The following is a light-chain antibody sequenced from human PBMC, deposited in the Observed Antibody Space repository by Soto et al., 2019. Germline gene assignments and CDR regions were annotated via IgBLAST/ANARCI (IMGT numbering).Light chain of an antibody. Sequence: QAVLTQPPSVSAAPGQRVTISCSGSASNIGNNSVSWYQQLPGAAPKLLIYDDNNRPPGIPDRFSGSKSGTAATLGITGLQAGDAADYYCGTWDTSLPACVFGPGTKVTVL. CDR1: ASNIGNNS. CDR2: DDN. J-gene: IGLJ1*01. V-gene: IGLV1-51*01. CDR3: GTWDTSLPACV.